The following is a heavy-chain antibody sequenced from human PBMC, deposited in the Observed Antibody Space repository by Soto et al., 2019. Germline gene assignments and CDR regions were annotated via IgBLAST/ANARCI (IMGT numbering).Heavy chain of an antibody. Sequence: PWGSLRLSCAASGFTFSNAWMSWVRQAPGKGLEWVGRIKSKTDGGTTDYAAPVKGRFTISRDDSKNTLYLQMNSLKTEDTAVYYCTTAGGSGSHYYYYGMDVWGQGTTVTVSS. D-gene: IGHD3-10*01. CDR3: TTAGGSGSHYYYYGMDV. CDR1: GFTFSNAW. J-gene: IGHJ6*02. V-gene: IGHV3-15*01. CDR2: IKSKTDGGTT.